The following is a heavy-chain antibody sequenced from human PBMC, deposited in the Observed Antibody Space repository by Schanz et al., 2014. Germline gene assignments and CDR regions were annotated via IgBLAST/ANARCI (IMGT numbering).Heavy chain of an antibody. D-gene: IGHD2-15*01. CDR1: GFTFSSYA. J-gene: IGHJ4*02. CDR3: AKGKDSPYYFDD. Sequence: EVQLLESGGGLVQPGGSLRLSCAASGFTFSSYAMSWVRQAPGKGLEWVSAISGSGGDTYYADSVKGRFTISRDNSRNTMYLQMTGLRAEDTAIYYCAKGKDSPYYFDDWGQGTLVTVSS. CDR2: ISGSGGDT. V-gene: IGHV3-23*01.